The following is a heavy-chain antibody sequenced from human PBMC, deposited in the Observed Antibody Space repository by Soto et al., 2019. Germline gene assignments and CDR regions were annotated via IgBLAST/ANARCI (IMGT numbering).Heavy chain of an antibody. D-gene: IGHD3-9*01. CDR3: AREVLRYFDWLNQAGWFDP. J-gene: IGHJ5*02. Sequence: SQTLSLTCALSGASVSSNIAAWKCIRQSPSRGLCWPRRTYYRSKWYNDYAVSVKSRITINPDTSKNQFSLQLNSVTPEDTAVYYCAREVLRYFDWLNQAGWFDPWGQGTMVTVSS. V-gene: IGHV6-1*01. CDR1: GASVSSNIAA. CDR2: TYYRSKWYN.